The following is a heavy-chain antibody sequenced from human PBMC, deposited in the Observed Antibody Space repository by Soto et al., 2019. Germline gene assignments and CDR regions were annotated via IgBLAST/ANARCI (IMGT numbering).Heavy chain of an antibody. CDR3: ARVAIRFLEWSYDAFDI. J-gene: IGHJ3*02. V-gene: IGHV1-18*01. CDR2: ISAYNGNT. CDR1: GYTFTSYG. D-gene: IGHD3-3*01. Sequence: GASVKVSCKASGYTFTSYGISWVRQSPGQGLEWMGWISAYNGNTNYAQKLQGRVTMTTDTSTSTAYMELRSLRSEDTAVYSCARVAIRFLEWSYDAFDIWGQGTMVTVSS.